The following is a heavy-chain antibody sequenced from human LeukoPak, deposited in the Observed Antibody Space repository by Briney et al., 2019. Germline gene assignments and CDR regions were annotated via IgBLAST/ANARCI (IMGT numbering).Heavy chain of an antibody. J-gene: IGHJ6*02. CDR2: IYYSGST. V-gene: IGHV4-59*12. D-gene: IGHD1-14*01. Sequence: SETLSLTCTVSGGSISSYYWSWIRQPPGKGLEWIGYIYYSGSTNYNPSLKSRVTISVDKSKNQFSLKLSSVTAADTAVYYCARVTGPSYGMDVWGQGTTVTVSS. CDR3: ARVTGPSYGMDV. CDR1: GGSISSYY.